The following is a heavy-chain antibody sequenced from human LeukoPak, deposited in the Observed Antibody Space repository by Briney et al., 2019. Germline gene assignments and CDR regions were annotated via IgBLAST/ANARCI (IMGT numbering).Heavy chain of an antibody. CDR1: GGSFSGYY. Sequence: PSETLPLTCAVYGGSFSGYYWSWIRQPPGKGLEWIGEINHSGSTNYNPSLKSRVTISVDTSKNQFSLKLSSVTAADTAVYYCARGENSYGSDYWGQGTLVTVSS. CDR2: INHSGST. V-gene: IGHV4-34*01. D-gene: IGHD5-18*01. J-gene: IGHJ4*02. CDR3: ARGENSYGSDY.